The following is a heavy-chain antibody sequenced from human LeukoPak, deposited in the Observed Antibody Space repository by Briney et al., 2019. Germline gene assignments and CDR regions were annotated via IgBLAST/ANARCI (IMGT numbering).Heavy chain of an antibody. V-gene: IGHV3-30*18. D-gene: IGHD6-19*01. J-gene: IGHJ1*01. Sequence: GTSLRLSCAAPGFTFSSYGMHWVRQAPGKGLEWVAVISNDGSKKYYVDSVKGRFTISRDNSKNTLSLQMNSLRAEDTALYYCAKDLTDLALAGPEYFQDWGQGTLVTVSS. CDR3: AKDLTDLALAGPEYFQD. CDR1: GFTFSSYG. CDR2: ISNDGSKK.